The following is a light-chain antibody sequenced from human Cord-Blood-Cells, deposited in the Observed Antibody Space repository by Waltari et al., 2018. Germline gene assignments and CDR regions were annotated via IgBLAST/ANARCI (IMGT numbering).Light chain of an antibody. V-gene: IGLV2-23*01. CDR2: EGS. J-gene: IGLJ1*01. CDR3: CSYAGSSTNYV. CDR1: SRDVGGYNL. Sequence: QSALTQPASVSGSPGQSNPISCPGPSRDVGGYNLFSWYQQHPGKAPKLMIYEGSKRPSGVSNRFSCSKSGNTASLTISGLQAEDEADYYCCSYAGSSTNYVFGTGTKVTVL.